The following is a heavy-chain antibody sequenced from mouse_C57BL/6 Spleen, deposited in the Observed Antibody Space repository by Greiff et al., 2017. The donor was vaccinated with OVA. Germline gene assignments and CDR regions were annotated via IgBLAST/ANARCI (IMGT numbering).Heavy chain of an antibody. Sequence: VQLQQSGPELVKPGASVTISCKASGYAFSSSWMNWVKQRPGKGLEWIGRLYPGDGDTNYHGKFKGKATLTADKSSSTAYMQLSSLTSEDSAVYVCARETYGYGSSYEVLDYWGQGTSVTVSS. CDR3: ARETYGYGSSYEVLDY. V-gene: IGHV1-82*01. CDR2: LYPGDGDT. D-gene: IGHD1-1*01. CDR1: GYAFSSSW. J-gene: IGHJ4*01.